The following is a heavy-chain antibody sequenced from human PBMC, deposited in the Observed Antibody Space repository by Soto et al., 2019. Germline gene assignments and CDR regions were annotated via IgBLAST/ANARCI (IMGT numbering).Heavy chain of an antibody. CDR1: GGSISSYY. CDR2: IYYSGST. D-gene: IGHD4-4*01. V-gene: IGHV4-59*08. J-gene: IGHJ5*01. CDR3: ARCRGPQTVTTGFDP. Sequence: PSETLSLTCTVSGGSISSYYWSWIRQPPGKGLEWIGYIYYSGSTNYNPSLKSRVTISVDTSKNQFSLKLSSVTAADTAVYYCARCRGPQTVTTGFDPWGQGTLVTVSS.